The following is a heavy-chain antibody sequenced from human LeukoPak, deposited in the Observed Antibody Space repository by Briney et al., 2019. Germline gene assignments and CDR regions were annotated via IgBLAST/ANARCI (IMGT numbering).Heavy chain of an antibody. Sequence: GSSVEVSCKASGGAFSSYAISWVRQAPGQGLEWMGRIIPILGIANYAQKFQGRVTITADKSTSTAYMELSSLRSEDTAVYYCARVSVRVGVYYFDYWGQGTLVTVSS. CDR2: IIPILGIA. J-gene: IGHJ4*02. V-gene: IGHV1-69*04. D-gene: IGHD2-15*01. CDR1: GGAFSSYA. CDR3: ARVSVRVGVYYFDY.